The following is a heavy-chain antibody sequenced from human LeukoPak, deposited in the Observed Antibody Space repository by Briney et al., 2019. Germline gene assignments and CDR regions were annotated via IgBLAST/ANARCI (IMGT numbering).Heavy chain of an antibody. CDR3: ARERSHFWYMDV. CDR2: IHYSGST. D-gene: IGHD3-3*01. Sequence: SETLSLTCTVSGDSTSTHYWSWIRQSPRKGLERLGFIHYSGSTDYNPSLRSRVSISIDTSKNQFTLNLRSVTAADSAIYYCARERSHFWYMDVWGKGTTVTVSS. J-gene: IGHJ6*03. V-gene: IGHV4-59*11. CDR1: GDSTSTHY.